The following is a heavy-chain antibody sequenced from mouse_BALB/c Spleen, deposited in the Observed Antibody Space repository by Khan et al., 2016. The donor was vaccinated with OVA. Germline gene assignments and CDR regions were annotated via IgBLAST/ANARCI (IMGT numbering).Heavy chain of an antibody. CDR2: ILPGSGDT. CDR3: GLDGSRGDY. J-gene: IGHJ2*01. CDR1: GFTFSNYW. D-gene: IGHD1-1*01. V-gene: IGHV1-9*01. Sequence: QVQLQQSGAELMKPGASVKISCKATGFTFSNYWIEWVKQRPGHGLEWIGQILPGSGDTNYNEKFEGKATFTADTSSNTAYMQLSSLTSEDSAVYYCGLDGSRGDYWGQGTTLTVSS.